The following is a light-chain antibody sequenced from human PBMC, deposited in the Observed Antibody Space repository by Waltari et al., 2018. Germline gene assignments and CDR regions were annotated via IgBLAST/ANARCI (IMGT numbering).Light chain of an antibody. V-gene: IGKV1-NL1*01. Sequence: DIQMTQSPSSLSASVGDRVTITCRASQGISNSLAWYQQKPGKAPNLLLYAASRLESGVPSRFSGSGSGTDDTLIINSLQPEDFATYFCQQYYFTSLTFGQGTKVEIK. CDR3: QQYYFTSLT. CDR2: AAS. J-gene: IGKJ1*01. CDR1: QGISNS.